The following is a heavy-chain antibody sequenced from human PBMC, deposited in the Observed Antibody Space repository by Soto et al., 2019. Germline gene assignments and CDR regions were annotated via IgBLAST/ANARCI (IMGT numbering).Heavy chain of an antibody. V-gene: IGHV4-34*01. CDR3: ARKVYGMDV. CDR1: GGSFSGYY. CDR2: INHGGST. J-gene: IGHJ6*02. Sequence: SETLSLTCAVNGGSFSGYYWNWIRQPPGKGLEWIGEINHGGSTNYNASLKSRVTMSVDTSMNQFSLKLSSVTAADTAVYYCARKVYGMDVWGQGTTVTVSS.